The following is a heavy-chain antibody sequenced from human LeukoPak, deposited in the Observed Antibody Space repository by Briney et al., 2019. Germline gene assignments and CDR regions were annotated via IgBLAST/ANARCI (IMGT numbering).Heavy chain of an antibody. CDR3: ARDPLRGFSDN. D-gene: IGHD3-10*01. V-gene: IGHV3-7*01. CDR1: GFTFNNYA. J-gene: IGHJ4*02. CDR2: VKQDGNEK. Sequence: GGSLRLSCTASGFTFNNYAMSWVRQAPGKGLEWVATVKQDGNEKNYVDSVNGRFTISRDNGKRSLYLQMDNLRGDDSGIYYCARDPLRGFSDNWGQGTLVTISS.